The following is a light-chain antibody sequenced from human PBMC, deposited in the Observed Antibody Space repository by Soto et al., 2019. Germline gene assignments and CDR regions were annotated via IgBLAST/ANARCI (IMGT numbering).Light chain of an antibody. CDR2: DAS. J-gene: IGKJ2*01. V-gene: IGKV3-11*01. CDR1: QSVSSS. CDR3: QQRSNWPPTYI. Sequence: EIVLTQSPATLSLSPGERATLSCRATQSVSSSLAWYQQKPGQAPRLLIYDASNRATGIPARFSGSGSGTDFTLTISSLEPEDFAVYYCQQRSNWPPTYIFGQGTKLEIK.